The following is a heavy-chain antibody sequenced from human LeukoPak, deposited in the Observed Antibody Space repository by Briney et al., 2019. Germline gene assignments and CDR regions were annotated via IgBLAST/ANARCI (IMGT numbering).Heavy chain of an antibody. CDR3: ASLYGGNLDTDY. CDR1: GFTFNDYT. D-gene: IGHD4-23*01. J-gene: IGHJ4*02. V-gene: IGHV3-21*01. Sequence: GGSLRLSCAASGFTFNDYTMNWVRQAPGRGLEWVSSISSTSSYIHYADSVKGRFTISRDNAKKSLYLQMNSLRAGDTAVYYCASLYGGNLDTDYWGQGALVTVSS. CDR2: ISSTSSYI.